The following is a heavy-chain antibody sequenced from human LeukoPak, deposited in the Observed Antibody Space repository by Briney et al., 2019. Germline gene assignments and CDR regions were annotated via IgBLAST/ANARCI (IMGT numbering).Heavy chain of an antibody. CDR3: ADLGTGYYIGEGY. CDR1: GGTFSSYA. V-gene: IGHV1-69*04. Sequence: GSSVKVSCKASGGTFSSYAISWVRQAPGQGLEWMGRIIPILGIANYAQKFQGRVTITADKSTSTAYMELSSLRPEDTAVYYCADLGTGYYIGEGYWGQGTLVTVSS. J-gene: IGHJ4*02. CDR2: IIPILGIA. D-gene: IGHD3-9*01.